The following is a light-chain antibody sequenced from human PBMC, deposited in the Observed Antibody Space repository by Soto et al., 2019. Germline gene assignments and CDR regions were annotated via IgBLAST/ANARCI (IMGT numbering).Light chain of an antibody. V-gene: IGLV1-44*01. J-gene: IGLJ1*01. Sequence: QSVLTQPPSASGTPGRRVTISCSGSNSNIGSNTVNWYQQLPGTAPKLLIYYDNLRPSGVPDRISGSKSGTPASLAISGLQSDDEADYYCAAWDDSLNGRVFGTGTKVTVL. CDR1: NSNIGSNT. CDR2: YDN. CDR3: AAWDDSLNGRV.